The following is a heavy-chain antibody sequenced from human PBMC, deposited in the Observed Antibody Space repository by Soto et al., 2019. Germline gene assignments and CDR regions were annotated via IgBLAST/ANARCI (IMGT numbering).Heavy chain of an antibody. CDR1: GYSFTSYW. V-gene: IGHV5-51*01. CDR2: IYPGDSDT. D-gene: IGHD2-21*01. J-gene: IGHJ4*02. CDR3: ARQGGVHCGGDCYSDY. Sequence: GESLKISCKGSGYSFTSYWIGWVRQMPGKGLEWMGIIYPGDSDTRYSPSFQGQVTISADKSISTAYLQWSSLKASDTAMYYCARQGGVHCGGDCYSDYWGQGTLVTVSS.